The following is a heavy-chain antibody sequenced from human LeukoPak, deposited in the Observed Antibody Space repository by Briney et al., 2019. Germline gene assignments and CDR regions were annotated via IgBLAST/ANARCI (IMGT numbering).Heavy chain of an antibody. CDR1: GFTFSSYG. D-gene: IGHD3-9*01. Sequence: PGGSLRLSCAASGFTFSSYGMHWVRQAPGKGLEWVAVISYDGSNKYYADSVKGRFTISRDNSKNTLYLQMSSLRAEDTAVYCCAKADILTGLIDYWGQGTLVTVSS. V-gene: IGHV3-30*18. CDR3: AKADILTGLIDY. CDR2: ISYDGSNK. J-gene: IGHJ4*02.